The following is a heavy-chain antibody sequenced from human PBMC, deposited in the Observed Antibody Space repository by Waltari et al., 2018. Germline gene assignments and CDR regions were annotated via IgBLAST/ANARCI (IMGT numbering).Heavy chain of an antibody. V-gene: IGHV4-38-2*01. CDR2: IYHSGSS. Sequence: QVQLQESGPGLVKPSETLSLTCAVPGYSISTGYYWGWIRQPPGKGLGWIGSIYHSGSSYSNPSLRSRVTISVDTSKNQFSLKLSSVTAADTAVYYCVRVVPANYFDYWGQGTLVTVSS. CDR1: GYSISTGYY. D-gene: IGHD2-2*01. J-gene: IGHJ4*02. CDR3: VRVVPANYFDY.